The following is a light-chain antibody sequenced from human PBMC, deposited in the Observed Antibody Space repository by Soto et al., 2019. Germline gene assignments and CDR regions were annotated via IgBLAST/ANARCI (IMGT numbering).Light chain of an antibody. CDR3: QQSGNWPRIN. CDR2: AAS. CDR1: QSVSSN. V-gene: IGKV3D-15*01. J-gene: IGKJ5*01. Sequence: EIVMTQSPATLSVSPGERATISCIAIQSVSSNLAWYQQRPGQAPRLLIYAASTRATGVPARFSGSGSGTEFTLTISSLEPEDFAVYYCQQSGNWPRINFGKGKRREI.